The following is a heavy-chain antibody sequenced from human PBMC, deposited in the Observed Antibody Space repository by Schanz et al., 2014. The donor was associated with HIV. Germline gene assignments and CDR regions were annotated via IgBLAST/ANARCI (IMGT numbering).Heavy chain of an antibody. J-gene: IGHJ6*02. CDR2: ISGSGNTI. V-gene: IGHV3-11*01. CDR3: ARRDYGDYYYYYGMDV. Sequence: QVQLVESGGGLVKPGGSLRLSCAASGFTFSNAWMNWVRQAPGKGLEWVSHISGSGNTIYYADSVKGRFTISRDNAKNSLYLQMNSLRAEDTAVYYCARRDYGDYYYYYGMDVWGQGTTVTVSS. CDR1: GFTFSNAW. D-gene: IGHD4-17*01.